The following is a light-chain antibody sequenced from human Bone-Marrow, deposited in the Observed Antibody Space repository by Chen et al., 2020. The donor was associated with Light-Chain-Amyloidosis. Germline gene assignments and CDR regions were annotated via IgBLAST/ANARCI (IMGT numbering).Light chain of an antibody. Sequence: AIQMTQSPSSLSASVGDRVTITCRASEDIRNELGWYQQKPGKAPKLLIYGASNLQGGVPSRFSGSGYGTDFTLTILSLQPEDFATYFCLQDNDYPRTFGQGTRVEVK. CDR3: LQDNDYPRT. J-gene: IGKJ1*01. CDR1: EDIRNE. CDR2: GAS. V-gene: IGKV1-6*01.